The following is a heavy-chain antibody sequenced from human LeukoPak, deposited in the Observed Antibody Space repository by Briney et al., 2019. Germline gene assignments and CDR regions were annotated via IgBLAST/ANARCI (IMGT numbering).Heavy chain of an antibody. D-gene: IGHD3-22*01. J-gene: IGHJ4*02. V-gene: IGHV3-7*05. CDR1: GFTFSNYW. CDR3: ATYHYDNSACQD. Sequence: PGGSLRLSCAASGFTFSNYWMTWVRQAAGEGLEWVANIKEDGRAKNYVDSVKGRFTISRDNAKNSLFLQMNSLRAEDTAVYYCATYHYDNSACQDWGQGTLVTVSS. CDR2: IKEDGRAK.